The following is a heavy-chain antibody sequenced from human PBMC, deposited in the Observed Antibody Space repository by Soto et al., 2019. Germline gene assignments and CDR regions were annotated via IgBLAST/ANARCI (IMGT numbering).Heavy chain of an antibody. CDR1: GGSISSYY. D-gene: IGHD6-13*01. J-gene: IGHJ4*02. CDR2: IYYSGST. Sequence: SETLSLTCTVSGGSISSYYWSGIRQPPGKGLEWIGYIYYSGSTNYNPSLKSRVTISVDTSKNQFSLKLSSVAAADTAVYYCAREGSSWYIDYWGQGTLVTVSS. CDR3: AREGSSWYIDY. V-gene: IGHV4-59*01.